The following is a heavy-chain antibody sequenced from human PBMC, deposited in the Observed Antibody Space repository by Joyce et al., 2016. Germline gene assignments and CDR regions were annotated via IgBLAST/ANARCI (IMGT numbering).Heavy chain of an antibody. CDR2: INPNSGGT. Sequence: QVQLVQSGAEVQKPGASVKVSCKASGYSFTDYYIHWVRQAPGQGRERMGLINPNSGGTNCAQNFQGRVNMTGDTSISTVYMELHRLRSDDTAVYYCARATKPVMVVGFPEFWGQGTLVTVSS. CDR3: ARATKPVMVVGFPEF. V-gene: IGHV1-2*02. J-gene: IGHJ4*02. D-gene: IGHD1-26*01. CDR1: GYSFTDYY.